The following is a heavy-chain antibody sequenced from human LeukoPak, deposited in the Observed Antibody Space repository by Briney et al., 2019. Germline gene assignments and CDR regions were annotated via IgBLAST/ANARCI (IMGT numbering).Heavy chain of an antibody. D-gene: IGHD3-9*01. CDR1: GFTVSSNY. CDR3: ARTYYDILTGYYLDY. CDR2: IYSGGST. J-gene: IGHJ4*02. V-gene: IGHV3-66*01. Sequence: VQPGGSLRLSCAASGFTVSSNYMRWARQAPGKGLEWVSVIYSGGSTYYADSVKGRFTISRDNSKNTLYLQMNSLRAEDTAVYYCARTYYDILTGYYLDYWGQGTLVTVSS.